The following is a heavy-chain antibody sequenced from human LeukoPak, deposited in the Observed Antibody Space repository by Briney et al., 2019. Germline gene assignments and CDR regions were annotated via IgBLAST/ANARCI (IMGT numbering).Heavy chain of an antibody. V-gene: IGHV1-2*02. CDR3: ARCDDDIAVAGCSDY. J-gene: IGHJ4*02. Sequence: ASVKVSCKASGYTFTGYYMHWVRQAPGQGLEWMGWINPNSGGTNYAQKFQGRVTMTRDTSISTAYMELSRLRSGDTAVYYCARCDDDIAVAGCSDYWGQGTLVTVSS. CDR1: GYTFTGYY. CDR2: INPNSGGT. D-gene: IGHD6-19*01.